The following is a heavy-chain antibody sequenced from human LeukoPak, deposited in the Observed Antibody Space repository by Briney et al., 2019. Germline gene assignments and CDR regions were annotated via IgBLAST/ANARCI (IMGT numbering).Heavy chain of an antibody. J-gene: IGHJ4*02. Sequence: GRSLRLSCAASGFTFSSYAMYWVRQAPGKGLEWVAVISYDGSNKYYADSVKGRFTISRDNSKNTLYLQMNSLRAEDTAVYYCAREPLGATPGLFDYWGQGTLVTVSS. CDR3: AREPLGATPGLFDY. D-gene: IGHD1-26*01. V-gene: IGHV3-30-3*01. CDR1: GFTFSSYA. CDR2: ISYDGSNK.